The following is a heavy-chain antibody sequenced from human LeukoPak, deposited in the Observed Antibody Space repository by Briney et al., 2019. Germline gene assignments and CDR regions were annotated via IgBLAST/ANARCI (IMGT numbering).Heavy chain of an antibody. D-gene: IGHD3-10*01. V-gene: IGHV4-61*02. CDR2: IHTSGST. Sequence: SQTLSLTCTVSGCSISTGSYSWNWIQPPAGKLLECVGRIHTSGSTNYNPSLKSRVTISVDTSKTKFSLKLSSVTAADPAVYYCARDSGSGEQKCFAPWGQGTLVTVSS. CDR1: GCSISTGSYS. J-gene: IGHJ5*02. CDR3: ARDSGSGEQKCFAP.